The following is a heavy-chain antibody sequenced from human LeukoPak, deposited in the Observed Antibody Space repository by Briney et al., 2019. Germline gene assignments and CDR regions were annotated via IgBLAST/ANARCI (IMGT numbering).Heavy chain of an antibody. J-gene: IGHJ6*02. Sequence: GASVKVSCKASGYTFTGYYMHWVRQAPGQGLEWMGWINPNSGGTNYAQKFQGRVTMTRDTSISTAYMELSGLRSDDTAVYYCAREAGDYYYGMDVWGQGTTVTVSS. CDR2: INPNSGGT. V-gene: IGHV1-2*02. D-gene: IGHD6-25*01. CDR1: GYTFTGYY. CDR3: AREAGDYYYGMDV.